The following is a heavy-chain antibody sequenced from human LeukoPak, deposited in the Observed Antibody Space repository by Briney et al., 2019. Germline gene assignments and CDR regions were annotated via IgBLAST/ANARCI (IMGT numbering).Heavy chain of an antibody. D-gene: IGHD2-15*01. Sequence: AGSLRLSCAASGFTFSSYWRSWVRQAPGKGLEWVANIKQGGSEKYYVDSVKGRFTISRDNAKNSLYLQMNSLRAEDTAVYYCARYGGGCWFSYWGQGTLVTVSS. CDR3: ARYGGGCWFSY. CDR1: GFTFSSYW. V-gene: IGHV3-7*05. J-gene: IGHJ4*02. CDR2: IKQGGSEK.